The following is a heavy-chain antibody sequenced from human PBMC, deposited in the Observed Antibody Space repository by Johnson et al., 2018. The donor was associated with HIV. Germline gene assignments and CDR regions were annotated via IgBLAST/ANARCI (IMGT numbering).Heavy chain of an antibody. CDR1: GFTFSSYA. CDR2: ISYDGSNK. V-gene: IGHV3-30*18. Sequence: QVQLVESGGGLVKPGGSLRLSCAASGFTFSSYAMHWVRQAPGKGLEWVAVISYDGSNKYYADSVKGRFTISRDNAKNSLYLQMNSLRAEDTALYYCAKLPYYYDSSGYSDDAFDIWGQGTMVTVSS. D-gene: IGHD3-22*01. CDR3: AKLPYYYDSSGYSDDAFDI. J-gene: IGHJ3*02.